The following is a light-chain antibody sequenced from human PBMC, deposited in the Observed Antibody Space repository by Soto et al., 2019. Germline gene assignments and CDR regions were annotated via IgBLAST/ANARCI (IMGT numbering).Light chain of an antibody. Sequence: SYELTQPPSVSVAPGKTARITCGGNNIGSKSVHWYQQKPGQAPVLVIYYDSDRPSGIPERFSGSNSGNTATLTISGVEAGDEADYYCQVWDSSSDHFVVFGGGTKVTVL. CDR1: NIGSKS. CDR2: YDS. CDR3: QVWDSSSDHFVV. V-gene: IGLV3-21*04. J-gene: IGLJ2*01.